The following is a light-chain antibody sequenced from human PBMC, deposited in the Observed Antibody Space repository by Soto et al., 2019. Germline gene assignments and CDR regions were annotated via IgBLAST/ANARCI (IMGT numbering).Light chain of an antibody. J-gene: IGLJ1*01. CDR2: EVS. CDR1: SSDVGSYNL. V-gene: IGLV2-23*02. Sequence: QSALTQPASVSGSPGQSITISCTGTSSDVGSYNLVSWYQQHPGKAPKLMIYEVSKRPSGVSNRFSGSKPGNTASLTISGLQAEDEADYYCCSYAGSIYVFGTGTKLTVL. CDR3: CSYAGSIYV.